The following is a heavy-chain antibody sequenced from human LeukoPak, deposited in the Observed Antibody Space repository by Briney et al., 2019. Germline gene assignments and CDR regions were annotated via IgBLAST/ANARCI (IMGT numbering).Heavy chain of an antibody. CDR2: ISAYNGNT. J-gene: IGHJ4*02. V-gene: IGHV1-18*04. D-gene: IGHD6-19*01. Sequence: ASVKLSCKASGYTFTSYGISWVRQAPGQGIEWMGWISAYNGNTNYAQKLPGRVTMTTDTSTSTAYMEMMSLRSDDTAVYYCARDQGAPIAVAATFDYWVQGTLVTVSS. CDR1: GYTFTSYG. CDR3: ARDQGAPIAVAATFDY.